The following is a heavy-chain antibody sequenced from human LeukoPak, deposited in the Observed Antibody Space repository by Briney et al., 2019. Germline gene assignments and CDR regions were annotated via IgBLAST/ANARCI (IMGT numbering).Heavy chain of an antibody. D-gene: IGHD4-23*01. CDR1: GFTLSTYW. Sequence: GGSLRLSCAASGFTLSTYWMSWVRQAPGKGLEWVSAISGSGGSTYYADSVKGRFTISRDNSKNTLYLQMNSLRAEDTAVYYCAKGGYYGGNSGYFDYWGQGTLVTVSS. V-gene: IGHV3-23*01. J-gene: IGHJ4*02. CDR3: AKGGYYGGNSGYFDY. CDR2: ISGSGGST.